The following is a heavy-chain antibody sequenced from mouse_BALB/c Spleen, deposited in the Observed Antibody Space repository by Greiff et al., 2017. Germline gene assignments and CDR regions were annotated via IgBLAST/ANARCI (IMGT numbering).Heavy chain of an antibody. Sequence: EVHLVESGGGLVQPGGSMKLSCVASGFTFSNYWMNWVRQSPEKGLEWVAEIRLKSNNYATHYAESVKGRFTISRDDSKSSVYLQMNNLRAEDTGIYYCTGGYGNPYAMDYWGQGTSVTVSS. CDR3: TGGYGNPYAMDY. D-gene: IGHD2-10*02. CDR1: GFTFSNYW. CDR2: IRLKSNNYAT. V-gene: IGHV6-6*02. J-gene: IGHJ4*01.